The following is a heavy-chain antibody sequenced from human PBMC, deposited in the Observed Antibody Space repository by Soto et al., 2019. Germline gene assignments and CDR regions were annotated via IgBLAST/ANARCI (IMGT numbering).Heavy chain of an antibody. D-gene: IGHD2-15*01. CDR3: AKDRCSGGSCDSWDS. V-gene: IGHV3-23*01. Sequence: GGSLRLSCTASGFTFNRYAMSWVRQAPGKGLEWVLVISGSGGRIYYAESVKGRFTISRDNSKNMLYLQMNSLRVEDTAMYYCAKDRCSGGSCDSWDSWGQGTPVTVSS. J-gene: IGHJ4*02. CDR2: ISGSGGRI. CDR1: GFTFNRYA.